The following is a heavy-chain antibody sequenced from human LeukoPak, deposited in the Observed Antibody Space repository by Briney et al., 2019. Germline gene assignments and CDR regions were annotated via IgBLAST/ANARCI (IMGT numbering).Heavy chain of an antibody. Sequence: GGSLRLSCAASGFTFSSYSMNWVRQAPGKGLEWVSYISSSSSTIYYADSVKGRFTISRDNAKNSLYLQMNSLRAEDTAVYYCARVPVMDFYYYSYMDVWGKGTTVTVSS. CDR2: ISSSSSTI. CDR1: GFTFSSYS. V-gene: IGHV3-48*01. J-gene: IGHJ6*03. D-gene: IGHD2-8*01. CDR3: ARVPVMDFYYYSYMDV.